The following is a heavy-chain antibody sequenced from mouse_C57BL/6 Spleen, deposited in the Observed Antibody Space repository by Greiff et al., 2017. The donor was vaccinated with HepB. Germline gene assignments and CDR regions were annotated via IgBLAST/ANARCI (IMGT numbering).Heavy chain of an antibody. CDR3: YLVCKIHYFDY. CDR1: GFSLTSYG. J-gene: IGHJ2*01. Sequence: QVQLQQSGPGLVQPSQSLSITCTVSGFSLTSYGVHWVRQSPGKGLEWLGVIWSGGSTDYNAAFISRLSISKDNSKYLATSQVLLSPKSILEGSDEYLVCKIHYFDYWGQGTTLTVSS. D-gene: IGHD5-2*01. V-gene: IGHV2-2*01. CDR2: IWSGGST.